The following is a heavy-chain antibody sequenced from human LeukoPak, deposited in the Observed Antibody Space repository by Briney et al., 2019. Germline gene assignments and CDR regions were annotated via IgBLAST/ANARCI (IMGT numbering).Heavy chain of an antibody. CDR1: GFTFSDYY. J-gene: IGHJ6*03. V-gene: IGHV3-11*04. CDR2: ISSSGSTI. CDR3: AKASARFQGSYYYYYMDV. Sequence: GGSLRLSCAASGFTFSDYYMSWIRQAPGKGLEWVSYISSSGSTIYYADSVKGRFTISRDNSKNTLYLQMNSLRAEDTAVYYCAKASARFQGSYYYYYMDVWGKGTTVTVSS. D-gene: IGHD3-10*01.